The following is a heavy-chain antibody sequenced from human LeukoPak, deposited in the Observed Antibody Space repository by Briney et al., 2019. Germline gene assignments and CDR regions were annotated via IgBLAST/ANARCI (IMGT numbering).Heavy chain of an antibody. V-gene: IGHV1-8*03. CDR2: MNPNSGNT. CDR1: GYTCTSYD. D-gene: IGHD1-26*01. Sequence: ASVKVPCKASGYTCTSYDINWVRQATGQGLEWMGWMNPNSGNTGYAQKFQGRVTITRNTSISTAYMELSSLRSEDTAVYYCARQGSGSYHIDYWGQGTLVTVSS. CDR3: ARQGSGSYHIDY. J-gene: IGHJ4*02.